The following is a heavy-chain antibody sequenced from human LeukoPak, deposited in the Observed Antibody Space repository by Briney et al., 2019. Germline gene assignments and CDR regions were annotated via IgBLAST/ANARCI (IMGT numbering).Heavy chain of an antibody. D-gene: IGHD3-10*01. V-gene: IGHV4-39*01. Sequence: SETLSLTCTVSGGSISSSSYYWGWLRQPPGKGLEWLGSIYYSGSTYYNPSLKSRVTISVDTSKNQFSLKLSSVTAADTAVYYCARTRYYYNSRSYGAPYYFDYWGQGTLVTVSS. J-gene: IGHJ4*02. CDR2: IYYSGST. CDR3: ARTRYYYNSRSYGAPYYFDY. CDR1: GGSISSSSYY.